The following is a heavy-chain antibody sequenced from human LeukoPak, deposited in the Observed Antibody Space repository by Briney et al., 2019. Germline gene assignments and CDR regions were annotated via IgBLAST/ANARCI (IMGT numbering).Heavy chain of an antibody. CDR2: IYSGGST. CDR1: GFTVSSNY. CDR3: ARASNWNLDY. Sequence: GGSLRLSCAASGFTVSSNYMSWVRQAPGKGLEWVSVIYSGGSTYYADSVKGRFTISRDNSKNTLYLQMNSLSAEDTAVYYCARASNWNLDYWGQGTLVTVSS. J-gene: IGHJ4*02. V-gene: IGHV3-53*01. D-gene: IGHD1-20*01.